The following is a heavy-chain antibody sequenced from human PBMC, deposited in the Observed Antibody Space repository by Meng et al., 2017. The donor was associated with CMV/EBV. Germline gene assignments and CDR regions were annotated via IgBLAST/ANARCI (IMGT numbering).Heavy chain of an antibody. J-gene: IGHJ2*01. V-gene: IGHV1-69*12. CDR2: IIPIFGTA. CDR3: ASVTGIGWWYFDL. Sequence: VTLVQLGAEGKKPGSSVKVSCKASGGTCSSNAISWVRQAPGQGLEWMGGIIPIFGTANYAQKFQGRVTITADESTSTAYMELSSLRSEDTAVYYCASVTGIGWWYFDLWGRGTLVTVFS. CDR1: GGTCSSNA. D-gene: IGHD1-20*01.